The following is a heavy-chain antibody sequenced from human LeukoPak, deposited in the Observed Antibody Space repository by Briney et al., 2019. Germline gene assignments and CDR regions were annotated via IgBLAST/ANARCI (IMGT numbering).Heavy chain of an antibody. CDR3: ARDPGGYCSGGSCYPQNYNWLDP. CDR2: INPNSGGT. V-gene: IGHV1-2*02. D-gene: IGHD2-15*01. CDR1: GYTFTGYY. Sequence: ASVKVSCKASGYTFTGYYMNWVRQAPGQGLEWMGWINPNSGGTNYAQKFQGRVTITRDTSISTAYMELSRLRSEDTAVYYCARDPGGYCSGGSCYPQNYNWLDPWGQGTLVTVSS. J-gene: IGHJ5*02.